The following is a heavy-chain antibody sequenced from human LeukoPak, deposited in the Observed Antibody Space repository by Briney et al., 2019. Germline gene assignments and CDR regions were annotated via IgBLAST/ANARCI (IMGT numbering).Heavy chain of an antibody. D-gene: IGHD6-19*01. J-gene: IGHJ6*02. CDR3: AKVGSWGGWYQNYYGMDV. CDR1: GFTFSSYA. V-gene: IGHV3-23*01. Sequence: GGSLRLSCAASGFTFSSYAMSWVRQAPGKGLEWVSGISGSGDNTYYADSVKGRFTISRDNSKNTLYVQVNSLGTEDTAAYYCAKVGSWGGWYQNYYGMDVWGQGTTVTVSS. CDR2: ISGSGDNT.